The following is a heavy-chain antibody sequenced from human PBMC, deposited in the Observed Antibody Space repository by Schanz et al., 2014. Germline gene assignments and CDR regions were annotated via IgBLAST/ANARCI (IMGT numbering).Heavy chain of an antibody. CDR3: ARGSGTFDS. J-gene: IGHJ4*02. CDR2: IAGDGGGP. D-gene: IGHD3-3*01. Sequence: EVQLLESGGGLVQPGGSLRLSCAASGFTFRRYGMSWVRQAPGKGLEWVSVIAGDGGGPNYVDSVKGRFTISRDNSDNTLYXXMXXXXXXDTAVYYCARGSGTFDSWGQGTLVTVSS. CDR1: GFTFRRYG. V-gene: IGHV3-23*01.